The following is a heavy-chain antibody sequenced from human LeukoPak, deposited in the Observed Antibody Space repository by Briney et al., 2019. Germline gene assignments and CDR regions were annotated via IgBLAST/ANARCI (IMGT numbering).Heavy chain of an antibody. V-gene: IGHV1-69*06. CDR1: GGTFNTSP. D-gene: IGHD1-26*01. Sequence: SVKVSCKASGGTFNTSPLSWLRQAPGQGPEWMGGIIPFFGTANYAQKFQDRVTITADKSTSTAYMELSSLRPDDTAVYYCARDSGSYYLWFDPWGQGTLVTVSS. J-gene: IGHJ5*02. CDR3: ARDSGSYYLWFDP. CDR2: IIPFFGTA.